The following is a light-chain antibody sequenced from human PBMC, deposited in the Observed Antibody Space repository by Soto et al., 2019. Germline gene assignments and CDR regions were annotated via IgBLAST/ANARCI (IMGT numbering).Light chain of an antibody. J-gene: IGKJ4*01. CDR2: DAS. Sequence: EIVLTQSPATLSLSPEERATLSCRASQSVSSYLAWYQQKPGQTPRLLIYDASNRATGIPARFSGSGSGTDFTLTISSLEPEDFAVYYCQHRSSWPLTFGGGTKVEIK. CDR1: QSVSSY. CDR3: QHRSSWPLT. V-gene: IGKV3-11*01.